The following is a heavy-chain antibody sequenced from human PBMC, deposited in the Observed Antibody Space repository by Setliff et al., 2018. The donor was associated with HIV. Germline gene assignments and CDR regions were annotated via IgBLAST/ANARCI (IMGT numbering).Heavy chain of an antibody. CDR1: GFTFNDYY. D-gene: IGHD5-18*01. CDR3: AREVYRYDDGSESMDV. Sequence: GGSLRLSCAVSGFTFNDYYMSWIRQAPGKGLEYISYIGGSGGTDIKYADSVKGRFTISRDSAKNSLYLQTSSLRAEDTAVYYCAREVYRYDDGSESMDVWGKGTTVTAP. CDR2: IGGSGGTDI. J-gene: IGHJ6*03. V-gene: IGHV3-11*04.